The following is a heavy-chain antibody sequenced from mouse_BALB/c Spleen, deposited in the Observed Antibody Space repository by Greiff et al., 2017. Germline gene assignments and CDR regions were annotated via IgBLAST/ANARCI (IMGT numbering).Heavy chain of an antibody. Sequence: EVQLQESGGGLVQPGGSRKLSCAASGFTFSSFGMHWVRQAPEKGLEWVAYISSGSSTIYYADTVKGRFTISRDNPKNTLFLQMTSLRSEDTAMYYCARGGDYYGSEGFAYWGQGTTLTVSS. D-gene: IGHD1-1*01. J-gene: IGHJ2*01. CDR2: ISSGSSTI. CDR1: GFTFSSFG. CDR3: ARGGDYYGSEGFAY. V-gene: IGHV5-17*02.